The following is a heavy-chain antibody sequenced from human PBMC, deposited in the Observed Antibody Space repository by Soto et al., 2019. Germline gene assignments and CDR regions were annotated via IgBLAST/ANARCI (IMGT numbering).Heavy chain of an antibody. V-gene: IGHV4-4*02. CDR2: IYHSGST. CDR1: GGSISSSNW. Sequence: QVQLQESGPGLVKPSGTLSLTCAVSGGSISSSNWWSWVRQPPGKGLEWIGEIYHSGSTNYNPSRQRRVPISVDKSKSQFSLKLSSVTAAATAVYYCAGDYMVRGVMRWFDPWGQGTLVTVSS. J-gene: IGHJ5*02. CDR3: AGDYMVRGVMRWFDP. D-gene: IGHD3-10*01.